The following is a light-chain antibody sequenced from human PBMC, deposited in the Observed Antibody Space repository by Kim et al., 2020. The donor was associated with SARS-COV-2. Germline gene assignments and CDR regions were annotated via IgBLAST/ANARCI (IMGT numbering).Light chain of an antibody. Sequence: RVTISCTGGSSNIGAGYDVHWYQQLPGTAPNLLIYGNSNRPSGVPDRFSGSKSGTSASLAITGLQAEDEADYYCQSYDSSLSGFVFGGGTQLTVL. V-gene: IGLV1-40*01. J-gene: IGLJ2*01. CDR3: QSYDSSLSGFV. CDR1: SSNIGAGYD. CDR2: GNS.